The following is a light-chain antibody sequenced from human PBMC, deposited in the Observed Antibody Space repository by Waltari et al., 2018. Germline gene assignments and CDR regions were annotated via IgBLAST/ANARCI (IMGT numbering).Light chain of an antibody. CDR2: GAS. Sequence: EIVMTQSPATLSVSPGERATRSCRASQSVSSNLAWYQQKPGQAPRLLIYGASTRATGSTARFSGSGSGTEFTLTISSLQSEDFAVYYCKQYKNWPFTFGPGTKVDIK. J-gene: IGKJ3*01. CDR3: KQYKNWPFT. V-gene: IGKV3-15*01. CDR1: QSVSSN.